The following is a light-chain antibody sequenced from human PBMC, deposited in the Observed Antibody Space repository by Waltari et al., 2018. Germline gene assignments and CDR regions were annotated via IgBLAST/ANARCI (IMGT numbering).Light chain of an antibody. Sequence: SSELTQDPAVSVALGQTVKITCQGDSLRSYYHRWYQQKPGQAPIIVIYAKNNRPSGIPDRFSGSRSGNTASLIITGAQAEDEADYYCNSRDSSGNHVVFGGGTKLTVL. V-gene: IGLV3-19*01. CDR1: SLRSYY. CDR2: AKN. J-gene: IGLJ3*02. CDR3: NSRDSSGNHVV.